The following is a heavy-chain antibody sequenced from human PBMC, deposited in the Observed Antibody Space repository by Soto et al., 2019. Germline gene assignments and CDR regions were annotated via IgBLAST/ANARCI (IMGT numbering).Heavy chain of an antibody. D-gene: IGHD3-10*01. CDR1: GYNFLTYG. CDR3: ARDRPGISVIRAVKTYNYFDP. Sequence: GASVKVSCKASGYNFLTYGISWLRQAPGRGLEWMGWISTDNTHRNYAQNFQERVTMTTDTSTNTAYMELRSLRSDDTAIYYCARDRPGISVIRAVKTYNYFDPWGQGTLVTSPQ. J-gene: IGHJ5*02. V-gene: IGHV1-18*01. CDR2: ISTDNTHR.